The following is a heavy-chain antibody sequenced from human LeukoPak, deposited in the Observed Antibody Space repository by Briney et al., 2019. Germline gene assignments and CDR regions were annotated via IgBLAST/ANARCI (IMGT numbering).Heavy chain of an antibody. Sequence: PGGCLRLSSAAYRLTLSSHSTSCVRHPSGKGLEWDSAIRGSGGNTYYADSVKGRLTISRDISKNTLYGQVNSERAEDTAVYYCAKNVREADWYYYYMDGWGKGTTVTVSS. J-gene: IGHJ6*03. V-gene: IGHV3-23*01. CDR3: AKNVREADWYYYYMDG. CDR2: IRGSGGNT. CDR1: RLTLSSHS. D-gene: IGHD3-9*01.